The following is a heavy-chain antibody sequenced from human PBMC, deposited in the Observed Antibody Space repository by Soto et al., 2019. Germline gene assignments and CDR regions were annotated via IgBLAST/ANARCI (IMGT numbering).Heavy chain of an antibody. J-gene: IGHJ6*02. Sequence: PSETLSLTCTVSGGSISSGPYYWGWIRQPQGKRLEWIGTFYYSGSTNYNPSLESRVTISVDTFKCQFSLKVSSVTAADTAVYYCARLGGYCSSTSCYGYYGMDVWGQGTTVT. CDR3: ARLGGYCSSTSCYGYYGMDV. CDR1: GGSISSGPYY. CDR2: FYYSGST. D-gene: IGHD2-2*01. V-gene: IGHV4-39*01.